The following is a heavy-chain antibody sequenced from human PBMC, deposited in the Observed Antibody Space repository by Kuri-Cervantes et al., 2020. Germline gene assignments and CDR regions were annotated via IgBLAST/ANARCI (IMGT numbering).Heavy chain of an antibody. CDR3: ARHGPVAATPRRKTQSNWYFDL. CDR1: GFTFSSYG. V-gene: IGHV4-39*01. J-gene: IGHJ2*01. D-gene: IGHD2-15*01. CDR2: INYSGST. Sequence: ESLKIPCAASGFTFSSYGMHWVRPAPRKGVEWIGSINYSGSTYYNPSLKSRVTISVYTSKNQFSLKLSSVTAADTAVYYCARHGPVAATPRRKTQSNWYFDLWGRGTLVTVSS.